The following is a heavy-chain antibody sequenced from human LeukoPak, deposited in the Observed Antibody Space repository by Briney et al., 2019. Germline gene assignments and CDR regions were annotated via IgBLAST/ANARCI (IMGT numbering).Heavy chain of an antibody. Sequence: PGGSLRLSCAASGFTFSRYWMSWVRQAPGKGLEWVSVIYSGGSTYYADSVKGRFTISRDNSKNTLYLQMNNLRAEDTAVYYCAKDGAWLRFDDWGQGTLVTVSS. D-gene: IGHD5-12*01. CDR2: IYSGGST. CDR3: AKDGAWLRFDD. V-gene: IGHV3-66*01. J-gene: IGHJ4*02. CDR1: GFTFSRYW.